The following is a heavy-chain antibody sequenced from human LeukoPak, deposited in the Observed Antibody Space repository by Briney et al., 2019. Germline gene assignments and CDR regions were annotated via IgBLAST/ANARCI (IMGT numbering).Heavy chain of an antibody. CDR1: GFVFSTYA. J-gene: IGHJ4*02. D-gene: IGHD1-1*01. V-gene: IGHV3-23*01. CDR2: ISSSGDNT. CDR3: AKVKALDAVASYFDY. Sequence: GGSLRLSCAASGFVFSTYAMGWVRQAPGKGLEWVSAISSSGDNTYYADSVKGQFTISRDSSKNTQDLQMNSLRAEDTAMYHCAKVKALDAVASYFDYWGQGTLVTVSS.